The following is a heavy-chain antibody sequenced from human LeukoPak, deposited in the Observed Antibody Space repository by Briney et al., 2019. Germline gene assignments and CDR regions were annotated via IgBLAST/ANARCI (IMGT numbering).Heavy chain of an antibody. J-gene: IGHJ3*02. V-gene: IGHV5-51*01. D-gene: IGHD5-24*01. CDR2: IYPGDSDT. Sequence: GESLKISCEGSGYSFSDYWIGWVRQMPGRGLEWMGIIYPGDSDTRYSPSFQGQVTISADKSISTAYLQWSSLKASDTAMYYCARGQLEMATRGRAFVIWGQGTMVIVSP. CDR1: GYSFSDYW. CDR3: ARGQLEMATRGRAFVI.